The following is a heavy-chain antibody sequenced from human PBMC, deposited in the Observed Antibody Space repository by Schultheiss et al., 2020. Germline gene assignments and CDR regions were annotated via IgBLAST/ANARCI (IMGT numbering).Heavy chain of an antibody. Sequence: LRLSCAASGFTFSTYTMNWVRRAPGKGLEWIGYIYYSGSTYYNPSLKSRVTISVDTSKNQFSLKLSSVTAADTAVYYCAREIGDSSGYHYDYWGQGTLVTVSS. D-gene: IGHD3-22*01. CDR2: IYYSGST. V-gene: IGHV4-31*02. CDR1: GFTFSTYT. CDR3: AREIGDSSGYHYDY. J-gene: IGHJ4*02.